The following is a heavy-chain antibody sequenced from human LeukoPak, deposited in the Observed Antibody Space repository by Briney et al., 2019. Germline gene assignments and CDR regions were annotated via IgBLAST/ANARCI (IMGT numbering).Heavy chain of an antibody. J-gene: IGHJ4*02. CDR2: INPSGGST. D-gene: IGHD4-23*01. CDR3: AKLHYGGKDPPYYFDY. Sequence: GASVKVSCKASGYTFTSYYMHWVRQAPGQGLEWMGIINPSGGSTSYAQKFQGRVTMTRDMSTSTVYMELSSLRSEDTAVYYCAKLHYGGKDPPYYFDYWGQGTLVTVSS. CDR1: GYTFTSYY. V-gene: IGHV1-46*01.